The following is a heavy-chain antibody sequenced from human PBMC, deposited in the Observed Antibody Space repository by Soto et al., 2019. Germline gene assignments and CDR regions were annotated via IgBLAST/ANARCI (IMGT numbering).Heavy chain of an antibody. D-gene: IGHD1-26*01. CDR3: ARDLVGASYYYY. V-gene: IGHV1-18*01. CDR1: GCTFTSNG. Sequence: QVQLVQSGAEVKKPGASVKVACKTSGCTFTSNGISGVRQAPGQGLEWMGWISTNNGDTNYAQNLQGRVTMTTDTSTSTAYMEVRSLRSDDTAVYYCARDLVGASYYYYWGQGTMVTVSS. J-gene: IGHJ4*02. CDR2: ISTNNGDT.